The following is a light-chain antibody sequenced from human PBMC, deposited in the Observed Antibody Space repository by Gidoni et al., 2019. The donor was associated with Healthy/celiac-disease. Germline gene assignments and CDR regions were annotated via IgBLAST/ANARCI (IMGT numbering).Light chain of an antibody. CDR3: QQYNNWPTLT. CDR1: QSVNSN. J-gene: IGKJ4*01. Sequence: ELVMTHSPATLSVSPGERATLSCRASQSVNSNLAWYQQKPGQAPRLLIYGASNRATGIPARFSGSGSGTEFTLTISSLESEDFAVYYCQQYNNWPTLTFGGXTKVEIK. CDR2: GAS. V-gene: IGKV3-15*01.